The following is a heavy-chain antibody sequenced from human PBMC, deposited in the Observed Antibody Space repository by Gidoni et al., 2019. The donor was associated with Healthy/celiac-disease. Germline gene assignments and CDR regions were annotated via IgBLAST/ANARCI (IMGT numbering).Heavy chain of an antibody. V-gene: IGHV3-74*01. Sequence: EVQLVESGGGLVLPGGSLRLSCSASRLLFSSSWLHWVRQAPGKGPGWVSRIMSDGSSTSYADSVKGRFTISRDNAKNTLYLQMNSLRAEDTAVYYCASRGGYDSSGYYGHWFDPWGQGTLVTVSS. D-gene: IGHD3-22*01. CDR3: ASRGGYDSSGYYGHWFDP. CDR2: IMSDGSST. CDR1: RLLFSSSW. J-gene: IGHJ5*02.